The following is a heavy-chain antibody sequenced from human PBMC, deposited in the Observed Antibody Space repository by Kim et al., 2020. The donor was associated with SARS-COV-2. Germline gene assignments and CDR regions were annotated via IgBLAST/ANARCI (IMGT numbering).Heavy chain of an antibody. CDR2: IYRDDSDT. CDR1: GYTFASYA. J-gene: IGHJ4*02. D-gene: IGHD3-10*01. Sequence: GGSLRLSCSASGYTFASYALSWVRQAPGKGLEWVSVIYRDDSDTGYADTVEGRFTISRDNLMNTLYLQMNSLRADDTAVYYCVVWLGDLLVWGQGTLVTVSS. V-gene: IGHV3-23*03. CDR3: VVWLGDLLV.